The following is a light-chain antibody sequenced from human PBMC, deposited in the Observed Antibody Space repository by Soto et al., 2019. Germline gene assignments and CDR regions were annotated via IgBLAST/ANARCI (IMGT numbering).Light chain of an antibody. CDR1: PSVSNS. Sequence: ESVLTQSPATLSLSPGERATLSCRASPSVSNSLAWYQHKPGQAPRLLIYDASNRATGVPTRFSGTGSGTDFTLTISSLQPEDFATYFCQQAFSAEWTFGQGTKVDIK. CDR3: QQAFSAEWT. V-gene: IGKV3-11*01. CDR2: DAS. J-gene: IGKJ1*01.